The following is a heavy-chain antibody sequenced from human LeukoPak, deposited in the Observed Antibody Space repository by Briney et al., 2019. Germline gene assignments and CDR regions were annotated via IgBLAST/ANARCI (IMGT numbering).Heavy chain of an antibody. D-gene: IGHD3-22*01. V-gene: IGHV3-23*01. CDR1: GFTVSSNY. CDR3: AKEYYYDSSGYYPRGAFDI. Sequence: PGGSLRLSCAASGFTVSSNYMSWVRQAPGKGLEWVSAISGSGGSTYYADSVKGRFTISRDNSKNTLYLQMNSLRAEDTAVYYCAKEYYYDSSGYYPRGAFDIWGQGTMVTVSS. J-gene: IGHJ3*02. CDR2: ISGSGGST.